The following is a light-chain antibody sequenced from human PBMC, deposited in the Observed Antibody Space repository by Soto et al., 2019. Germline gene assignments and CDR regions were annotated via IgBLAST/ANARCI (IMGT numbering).Light chain of an antibody. V-gene: IGKV3-15*01. CDR3: QQYNNWPRT. Sequence: EIVMTQSPATLSVSPGERATLSSRASQRVSNNLAWYRQKPGQAPRLLIYGASTRATGIPARFSGSGSGTEFTLTISSLQSEDFAVYYCQQYNNWPRTFGQGTKVEI. CDR1: QRVSNN. CDR2: GAS. J-gene: IGKJ1*01.